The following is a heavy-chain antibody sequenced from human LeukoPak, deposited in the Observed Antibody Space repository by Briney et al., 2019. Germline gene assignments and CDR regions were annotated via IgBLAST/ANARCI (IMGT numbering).Heavy chain of an antibody. J-gene: IGHJ3*02. Sequence: GASVKVSCKASGYTFTDYYIHWVRQAPGQGLEWMGWINPLNGGTNYAQRFHGRVTMTRDTSIRTVYMELRRLTSDDTAVYYCASGDTFGATTVTTGVGAFDIWGQGTMVTVSS. CDR1: GYTFTDYY. D-gene: IGHD4-17*01. V-gene: IGHV1-2*02. CDR3: ASGDTFGATTVTTGVGAFDI. CDR2: INPLNGGT.